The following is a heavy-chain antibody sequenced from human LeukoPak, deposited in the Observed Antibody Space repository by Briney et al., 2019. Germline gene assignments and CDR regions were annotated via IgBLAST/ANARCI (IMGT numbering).Heavy chain of an antibody. CDR1: GFTFSDYY. J-gene: IGHJ4*02. Sequence: GGSLRLSCAASGFTFSDYYMSWIRQAPGKGLEWDSYISSSSSYTNYVDSVKGRFTISRDNAKNSLYLQMNSLRAEDTAVYHCARDFRRSSSWPFDYWGQGTLVTVSS. V-gene: IGHV3-11*06. CDR3: ARDFRRSSSWPFDY. CDR2: ISSSSSYT. D-gene: IGHD6-13*01.